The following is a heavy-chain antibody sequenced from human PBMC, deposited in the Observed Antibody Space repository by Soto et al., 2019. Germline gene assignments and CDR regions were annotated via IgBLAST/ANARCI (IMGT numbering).Heavy chain of an antibody. J-gene: IGHJ4*02. CDR1: GFTFSSYG. CDR3: AKWNGGFDD. V-gene: IGHV3-30*18. CDR2: ISYDGSYK. D-gene: IGHD3-16*01. Sequence: QVQLVESGGGVVQPGRSLRLSCAASGFTFSSYGMHWVRQAPGKGLEWVAVISYDGSYKYYADSVNGRFTISRDNSKNTLYLQMNSLRAEDTAVYYCAKWNGGFDDWGQGPLFTVSS.